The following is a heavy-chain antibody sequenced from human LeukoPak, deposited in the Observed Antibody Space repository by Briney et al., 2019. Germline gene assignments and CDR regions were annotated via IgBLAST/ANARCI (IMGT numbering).Heavy chain of an antibody. CDR1: GFAFSDYY. J-gene: IGHJ5*02. V-gene: IGHV3-11*01. CDR2: ISSSGSTI. D-gene: IGHD3-22*01. CDR3: ARDLGDYDFEGNWFDP. Sequence: PGGSLRLSCAASGFAFSDYYMSWIRQAPGKGLEWVSYISSSGSTIYYADSVKGRFTISRDNAKNSLYLQMNSLRAEDTAVYYCARDLGDYDFEGNWFDPWGQGTLVTVSS.